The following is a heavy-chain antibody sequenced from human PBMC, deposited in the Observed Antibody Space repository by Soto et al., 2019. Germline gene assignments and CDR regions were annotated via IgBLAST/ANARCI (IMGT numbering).Heavy chain of an antibody. J-gene: IGHJ5*02. Sequence: EVPLLASGGGLVQHGGSLRLSCAASGFTFSTSALTWVRQAPGKGLEWVSTTGLNGRTTYYADSLKSPITVARDNSKNTLDLQMRGLRAEDTAVYYWATVHGTSSAFASWGQGTLVSVSS. CDR2: TGLNGRTT. CDR1: GFTFSTSA. D-gene: IGHD2-21*01. CDR3: ATVHGTSSAFAS. V-gene: IGHV3-23*01.